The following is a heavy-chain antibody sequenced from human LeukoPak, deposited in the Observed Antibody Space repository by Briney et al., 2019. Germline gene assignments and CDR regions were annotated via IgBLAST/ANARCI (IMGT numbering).Heavy chain of an antibody. Sequence: ASVKISCKASGYTFTSYGINWVRQATGQGLEWMGWMNPNTANTGYAQKFQGRVTMTRNTSISTVYMELYNLRSEDTAVYYCARGLEGNDAFDIWGQGTMITVSS. J-gene: IGHJ3*02. CDR3: ARGLEGNDAFDI. CDR1: GYTFTSYG. CDR2: MNPNTANT. D-gene: IGHD4-23*01. V-gene: IGHV1-8*01.